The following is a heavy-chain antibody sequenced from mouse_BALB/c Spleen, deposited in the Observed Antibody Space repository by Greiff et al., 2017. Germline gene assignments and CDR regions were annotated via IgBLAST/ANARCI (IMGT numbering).Heavy chain of an antibody. CDR2: IYPGDGDT. Sequence: QVQLQQSGPELVKPGASVKISCKASGYAFSSSWMNWVKQRPGQGLEWIGRIYPGDGDTNYNGKFKGKATLTADKSSSTAYMQLSSLTSVDSAVYFCARPPATDYAMDYWGQGTSVTVSS. J-gene: IGHJ4*01. D-gene: IGHD3-1*01. V-gene: IGHV1-82*01. CDR3: ARPPATDYAMDY. CDR1: GYAFSSSW.